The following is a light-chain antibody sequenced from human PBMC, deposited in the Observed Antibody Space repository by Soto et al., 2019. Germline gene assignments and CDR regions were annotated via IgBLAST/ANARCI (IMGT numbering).Light chain of an antibody. V-gene: IGKV1-6*01. CDR2: AAS. CDR1: QGIRND. CDR3: LQDDNYPPYT. J-gene: IGKJ2*01. Sequence: AIQMTQSPSSLSASVGDRVTITCRASQGIRNDLGWYQQKPGKAPKLLIYAASSLQSGFPSRFSGSGSGTDFTLTISSLQPEDCATYYCLQDDNYPPYTVGQGTKLEIK.